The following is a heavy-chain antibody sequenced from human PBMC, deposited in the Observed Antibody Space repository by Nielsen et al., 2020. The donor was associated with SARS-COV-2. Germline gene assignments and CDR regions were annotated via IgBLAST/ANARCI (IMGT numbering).Heavy chain of an antibody. Sequence: SVKVSCKASGGTFSSYAISWVRQAPGQGLEWMGGIIPIFGTANYAQKFQGRVTMTRNTSISTAYMELSSLKSEDTAVYYCATTSRIDIWGQGTMVTVSS. D-gene: IGHD2-2*01. CDR3: ATTSRIDI. J-gene: IGHJ3*02. V-gene: IGHV1-69*05. CDR2: IIPIFGTA. CDR1: GGTFSSYA.